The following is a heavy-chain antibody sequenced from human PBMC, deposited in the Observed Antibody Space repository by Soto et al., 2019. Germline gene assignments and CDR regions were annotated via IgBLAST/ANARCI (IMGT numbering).Heavy chain of an antibody. D-gene: IGHD2-15*01. CDR1: GFTFGDSY. V-gene: IGHV3-11*06. J-gene: IGHJ5*02. Sequence: GSLIRAWAGSGFTFGDSYMSWIRQAPGKGLEWLSYISPGSRYPAYADSVKGRFTISRDNAKRSLYLQMMSLTAEDTAIYYCVRGGGGGLFDPWGQGTMVTVSS. CDR2: ISPGSRYP. CDR3: VRGGGGGLFDP.